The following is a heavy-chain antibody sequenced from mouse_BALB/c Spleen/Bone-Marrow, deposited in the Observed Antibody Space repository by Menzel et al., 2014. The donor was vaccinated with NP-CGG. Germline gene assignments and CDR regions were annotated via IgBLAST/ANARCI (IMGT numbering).Heavy chain of an antibody. J-gene: IGHJ4*01. CDR2: ISSGGSYT. CDR1: GFTFSSYT. CDR3: TRDLYDGYSYYAMDY. D-gene: IGHD2-3*01. Sequence: EVKLMESGGGLVKPGGSLKLSCAASGFTFSSYTMSWVRQTPEKRLEWVATISSGGSYTYYPDSVKGRFTISRDSAKNTLYLQMSSLKSEDTAMYYCTRDLYDGYSYYAMDYWGQGTSVTVSS. V-gene: IGHV5-6-4*01.